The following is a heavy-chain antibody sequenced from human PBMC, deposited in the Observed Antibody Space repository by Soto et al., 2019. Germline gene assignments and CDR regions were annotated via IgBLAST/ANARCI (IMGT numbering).Heavy chain of an antibody. D-gene: IGHD6-25*01. CDR1: GYSFSGYY. J-gene: IGHJ4*02. CDR3: VSLQTSGWPGVH. CDR2: IYPNTETT. V-gene: IGHV1-2*02. Sequence: QVQLVQSGAETKNPGASVKVSCKASGYSFSGYYIQWVRQAPGQGPEWLGWIYPNTETTDSSKKFQCRVTMTSAMSTRTVYMELRDLRADATAVYYCVSLQTSGWPGVHWGQGTLVTVSS.